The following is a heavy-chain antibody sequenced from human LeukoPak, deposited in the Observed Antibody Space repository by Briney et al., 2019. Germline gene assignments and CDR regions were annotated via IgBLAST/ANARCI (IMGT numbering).Heavy chain of an antibody. CDR1: GYSISSGYY. J-gene: IGHJ6*03. CDR2: IYTSGST. V-gene: IGHV4-61*02. D-gene: IGHD6-19*01. CDR3: ARGGSGWNYYYYYMDV. Sequence: SETLSLTCTVSGYSISSGYYWGWIRQPAGKGLEWIGRIYTSGSTNYNPSLKSRVTLSVDTSKNQFSLKLSSVTAADTAVYYCARGGSGWNYYYYYMDVWGKGTTVTISS.